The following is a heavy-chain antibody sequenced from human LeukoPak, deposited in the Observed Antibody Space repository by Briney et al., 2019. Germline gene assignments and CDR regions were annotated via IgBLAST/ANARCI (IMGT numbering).Heavy chain of an antibody. D-gene: IGHD3-16*01. CDR2: IYYSGST. J-gene: IGHJ6*03. V-gene: IGHV4-59*01. CDR1: GGSISTYY. CDR3: ARGRKVAVFGYYYMDV. Sequence: SETLSLTCTVSGGSISTYYWSWIRQPPGKGLEWIGYIYYSGSTNYNPSLKSRVTISVDTSKNQFSLKLSSVTAADTAVYYCARGRKVAVFGYYYMDVWGKGTTVTVSS.